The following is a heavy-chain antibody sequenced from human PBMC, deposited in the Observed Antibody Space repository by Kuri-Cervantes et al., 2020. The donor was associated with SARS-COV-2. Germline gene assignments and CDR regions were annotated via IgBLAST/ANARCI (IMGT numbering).Heavy chain of an antibody. V-gene: IGHV4-34*01. CDR3: ARRGPTTVTTFTSLAEVGFQH. D-gene: IGHD4-17*01. Sequence: SETLSLTCAVYGGSFSGYYWSWIRQPPGKGLEWIGEINHSGSTNYNPSLKSRVTISVDTSKNQFSLKLSSVTAADTAVYYCARRGPTTVTTFTSLAEVGFQHWGQGTQVTVSS. CDR2: INHSGST. J-gene: IGHJ1*01. CDR1: GGSFSGYY.